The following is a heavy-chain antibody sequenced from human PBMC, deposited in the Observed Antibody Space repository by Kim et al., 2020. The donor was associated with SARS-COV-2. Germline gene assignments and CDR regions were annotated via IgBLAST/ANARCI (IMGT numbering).Heavy chain of an antibody. D-gene: IGHD2-15*01. CDR3: ATNRYCSGGNWY. Sequence: GGSLRLSCAASGFTFSDYWMHWVRQAPGKGLVWVSRITSDGSSKGYADSVKGRFTISRDNAKSTLYLQMNSLRDEDTAVYYCATNRYCSGGNWYWGQGTPVTVSS. CDR1: GFTFSDYW. V-gene: IGHV3-74*01. J-gene: IGHJ4*02. CDR2: ITSDGSSK.